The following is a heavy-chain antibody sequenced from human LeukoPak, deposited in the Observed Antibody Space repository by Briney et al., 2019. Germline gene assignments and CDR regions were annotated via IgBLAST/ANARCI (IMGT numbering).Heavy chain of an antibody. CDR3: ARSHIAVAGTFYWYFDL. CDR1: GGTXSSYA. D-gene: IGHD6-19*01. J-gene: IGHJ2*01. CDR2: MITIFGTA. Sequence: SVKVSCKASGGTXSSYAISWVRQAPGQGLEWMGGMITIFGTANYAQKCQGRVTITADESTRTAYMELSSLRSEDTAVYYCARSHIAVAGTFYWYFDLWGRGTLVTVSS. V-gene: IGHV1-69*13.